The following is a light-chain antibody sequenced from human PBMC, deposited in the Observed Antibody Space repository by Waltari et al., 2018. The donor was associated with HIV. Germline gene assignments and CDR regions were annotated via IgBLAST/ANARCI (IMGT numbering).Light chain of an antibody. CDR2: QDT. CDR3: QAWDSSTDVV. CDR1: KSGDKY. J-gene: IGLJ2*01. V-gene: IGLV3-1*01. Sequence: SYEVTQPPSVSVSPGQTASITCSGDKSGDKYTCWYQQKPGQSPVLVIYQDTERPSGIPERFSGSNSGNTATLTISGTQPMDEADYHCQAWDSSTDVVFGGGTKLTVL.